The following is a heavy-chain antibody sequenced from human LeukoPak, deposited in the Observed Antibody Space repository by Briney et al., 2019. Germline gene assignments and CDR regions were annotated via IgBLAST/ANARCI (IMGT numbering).Heavy chain of an antibody. CDR3: ARGIYSGYDAGHWFDP. D-gene: IGHD5-12*01. V-gene: IGHV4-34*09. Sequence: SETLSLTCAVYGGSFSGYYWSWIRQPPGKGLEWIGEINHSGSTNYNPSLKSRVTISVDTSKNQFSLKLSSVTAADTAVYYCARGIYSGYDAGHWFDPWGQGTLVTVSS. CDR1: GGSFSGYY. J-gene: IGHJ5*02. CDR2: INHSGST.